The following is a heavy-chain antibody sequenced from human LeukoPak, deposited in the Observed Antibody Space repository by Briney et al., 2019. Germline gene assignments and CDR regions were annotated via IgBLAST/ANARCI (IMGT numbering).Heavy chain of an antibody. J-gene: IGHJ4*02. D-gene: IGHD3-9*01. CDR3: ARDSGVLTYYDILTGYAYFDY. CDR2: ISSSSSYI. CDR1: GFTFSSYS. V-gene: IGHV3-21*01. Sequence: GGSLRLSCAASGFTFSSYSMNWVRQAPGKGLEWVSSISSSSSYIYYADSVKGRFTISRDNAKNSLYLQMNSLRAEDTAVYYCARDSGVLTYYDILTGYAYFDYWGQGTLVTVSS.